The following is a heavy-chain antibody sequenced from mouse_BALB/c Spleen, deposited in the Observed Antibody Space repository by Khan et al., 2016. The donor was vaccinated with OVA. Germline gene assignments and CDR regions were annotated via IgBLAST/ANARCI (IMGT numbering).Heavy chain of an antibody. CDR2: INPGSGNT. CDR1: GYAFADYL. J-gene: IGHJ4*01. V-gene: IGHV1-54*01. D-gene: IGHD2-2*01. CDR3: ARSGGYGDAVDY. Sequence: QVQLKQSGTELLSPGTSVKVSYKASGYAFADYLIDWVKQRPGQGLEWIGVINPGSGNTNYNEKFKGKATLIAAKSSSTAYMQLSSLTSDDSAVYFCARSGGYGDAVDYWGQGTSVTVSS.